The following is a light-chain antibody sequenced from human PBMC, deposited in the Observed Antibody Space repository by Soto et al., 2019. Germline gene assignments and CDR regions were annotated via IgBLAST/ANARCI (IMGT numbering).Light chain of an antibody. CDR2: GAS. CDR1: QSVSSIY. V-gene: IGKV3-20*01. CDR3: QQYGSSHT. J-gene: IGKJ2*01. Sequence: EIVLTQSPGTLSLSPGERATLSCRASQSVSSIYLAWYQHKPGQAPRLLIYGASSRATGIPDRFSGSGSGTDFTLTISRLEPEDFAVYYCQQYGSSHTFGQGTKLEIK.